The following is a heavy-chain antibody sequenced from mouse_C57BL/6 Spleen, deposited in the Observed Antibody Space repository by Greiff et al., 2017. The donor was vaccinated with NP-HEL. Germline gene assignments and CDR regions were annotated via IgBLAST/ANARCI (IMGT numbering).Heavy chain of an antibody. J-gene: IGHJ1*03. CDR1: GYTFTDYY. Sequence: EVQLQQSGPELVKPGASVKISCKASGYTFTDYYMNWVKQSHGKSLEWIGDINPNNGGTSYNQKFKGKATLTVDKSSSTAYMELRSLTSEDSAVYYYGRVDDYYWYFDVWGTGTTVTVSS. V-gene: IGHV1-26*01. D-gene: IGHD2-4*01. CDR3: GRVDDYYWYFDV. CDR2: INPNNGGT.